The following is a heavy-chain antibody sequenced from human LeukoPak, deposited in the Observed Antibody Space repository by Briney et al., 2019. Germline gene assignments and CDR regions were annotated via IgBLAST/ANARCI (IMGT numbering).Heavy chain of an antibody. D-gene: IGHD3-22*01. V-gene: IGHV4-34*01. CDR2: INHSGST. CDR1: GGSFSGYY. Sequence: PSETLSLTCAVYGGSFSGYYWSWIRQPPGKGLEWIGEINHSGSTNYNPSLKSRVTISVDTSKNQFSLKLCSVTAADTAVYYCARVHSSGYYFAYWGQGTLVTVSS. J-gene: IGHJ4*02. CDR3: ARVHSSGYYFAY.